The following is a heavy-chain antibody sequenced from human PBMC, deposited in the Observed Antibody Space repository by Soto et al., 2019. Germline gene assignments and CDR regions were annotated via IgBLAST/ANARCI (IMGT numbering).Heavy chain of an antibody. Sequence: VSGPTLVNPTQTLTLTCTFSGFSLSTRGMCVSWIRQPPGKALEWLARIDWDDDKYYTTSLKTRLTISKDTSKNQVVLKMTNMDPVDTATYYCARTYYYDSSDYWSSDFWGQGTLVTVSS. V-gene: IGHV2-70*11. CDR2: IDWDDDK. CDR3: ARTYYYDSSDYWSSDF. J-gene: IGHJ4*02. D-gene: IGHD3-22*01. CDR1: GFSLSTRGMC.